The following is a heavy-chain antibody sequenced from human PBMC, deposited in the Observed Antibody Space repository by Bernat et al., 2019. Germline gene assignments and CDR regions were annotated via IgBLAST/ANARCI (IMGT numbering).Heavy chain of an antibody. J-gene: IGHJ4*02. Sequence: EVQLVESGGGLVQPGGSLRLSCAASGFTFSSYEMNWVRQAPEKGLEWVSYISSSGSTIYYADSVKGRFTISRDNAKNSLYLQMNSLRAEDTAVYYCAGDNDYGDRENYWGQGTLVTVSS. CDR1: GFTFSSYE. V-gene: IGHV3-48*03. CDR3: AGDNDYGDRENY. D-gene: IGHD4-17*01. CDR2: ISSSGSTI.